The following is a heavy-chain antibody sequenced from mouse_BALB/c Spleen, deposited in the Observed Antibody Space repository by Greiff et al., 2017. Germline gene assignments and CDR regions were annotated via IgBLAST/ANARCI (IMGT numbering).Heavy chain of an antibody. CDR3: ARGGDSSDDY. V-gene: IGHV5-6*02. CDR2: ISSGGSYT. J-gene: IGHJ2*01. D-gene: IGHD3-2*01. Sequence: EVKLVESGGDLVKPGGSLKLSCAASGFTFSSYGMSWVRQTPDKRLEWVATISSGGSYTYYPDSVKGRFTISRDNAKNTLYLQMSRLKSEDTAMDYCARGGDSSDDYWGQGTTLAVSS. CDR1: GFTFSSYG.